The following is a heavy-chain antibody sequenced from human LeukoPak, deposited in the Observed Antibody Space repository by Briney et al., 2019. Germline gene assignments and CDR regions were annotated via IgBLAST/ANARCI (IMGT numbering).Heavy chain of an antibody. CDR2: ISSSSSYT. J-gene: IGHJ4*02. V-gene: IGHV3-11*06. CDR1: GFTFGDYA. Sequence: PGGSLRLSCTASGFTFGDYAMSWIRQAPGKGLEWVSYISSSSSYTNYADSVKGRFTISRDNAKNSLYLQMNSLRAEDTAVYYCASVDSSWYDYWGQGTLVTVSS. D-gene: IGHD6-13*01. CDR3: ASVDSSWYDY.